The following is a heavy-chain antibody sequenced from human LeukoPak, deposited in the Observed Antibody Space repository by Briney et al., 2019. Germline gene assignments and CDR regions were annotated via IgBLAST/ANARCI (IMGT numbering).Heavy chain of an antibody. CDR1: GFTFSSHW. D-gene: IGHD2-15*01. CDR3: ARGVYSIDY. V-gene: IGHV3-7*01. Sequence: QAGGSLRLSCAASGFTFSSHWMNWVRQAPGKGLEWAANIREDGTEIYYMDSVKGRFTISRDNAKNSLYLQMNSLRAEDTAVYYCARGVYSIDYWGQGTLVTVSS. CDR2: IREDGTEI. J-gene: IGHJ4*02.